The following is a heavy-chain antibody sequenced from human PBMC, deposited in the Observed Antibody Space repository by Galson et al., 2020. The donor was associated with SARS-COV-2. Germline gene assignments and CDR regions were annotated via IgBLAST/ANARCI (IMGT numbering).Heavy chain of an antibody. CDR3: ARHHYSGLGSPAWYLDY. CDR1: GFSFSNLD. D-gene: IGHD3-10*01. CDR2: ISSTSRYI. Sequence: AGGSLRLSCEGSGFSFSNLDMIWVRQAPGRGLEWVASISSTSRYIYYADSLKGRLTISRDNGKNSVSLQLDSLRAEDTAVYYCARHHYSGLGSPAWYLDYWGRGTLVTVSS. J-gene: IGHJ2*01. V-gene: IGHV3-21*01.